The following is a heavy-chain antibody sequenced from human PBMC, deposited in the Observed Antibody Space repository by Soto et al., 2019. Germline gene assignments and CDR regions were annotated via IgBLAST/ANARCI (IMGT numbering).Heavy chain of an antibody. Sequence: QVQLVQSGAEVKKPGASVKVSCKTSGYTFSGYCIHWVRRAPGQGLEWMGWINPDSGDTKYTQKFQGWVTMTRDTSIDTAYMELSRLRSDDTAVSYCAREDLGSIAPRRLELAAFDIWGQGTMVTVSS. J-gene: IGHJ3*02. V-gene: IGHV1-2*04. CDR1: GYTFSGYC. CDR2: INPDSGDT. D-gene: IGHD6-6*01. CDR3: AREDLGSIAPRRLELAAFDI.